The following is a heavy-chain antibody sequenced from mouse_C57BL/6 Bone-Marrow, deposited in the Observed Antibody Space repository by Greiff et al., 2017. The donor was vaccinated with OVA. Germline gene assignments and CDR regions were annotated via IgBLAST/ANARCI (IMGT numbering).Heavy chain of an antibody. J-gene: IGHJ2*01. CDR1: GFTFSSYG. V-gene: IGHV5-6*01. CDR3: ARLPITTVVVDY. D-gene: IGHD1-1*01. CDR2: ISSGGSYT. Sequence: EVQRVESGGDLVKPGGSLKLSCAASGFTFSSYGMSWVRQTPDKRLEWVATISSGGSYTYYPDSVKGRFTISRDNAKQTLYLQMRSLKAEDTAKYYCARLPITTVVVDYWGQGTTLTVSS.